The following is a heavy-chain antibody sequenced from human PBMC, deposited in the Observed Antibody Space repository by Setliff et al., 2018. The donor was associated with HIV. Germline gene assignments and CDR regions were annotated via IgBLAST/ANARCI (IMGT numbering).Heavy chain of an antibody. J-gene: IGHJ4*02. V-gene: IGHV4-4*02. CDR3: ARGELLRGLDY. Sequence: SETLSLTCTVSGGSISTNNWWSWVRQPPDKGLEWIGEIYHTGTTTYNPSLKTRVSISVDKSKNQFSLKLSSVTAADTAVYYCARGELLRGLDYWGQGTLVTVSS. CDR1: GGSISTNNW. CDR2: IYHTGTT. D-gene: IGHD1-26*01.